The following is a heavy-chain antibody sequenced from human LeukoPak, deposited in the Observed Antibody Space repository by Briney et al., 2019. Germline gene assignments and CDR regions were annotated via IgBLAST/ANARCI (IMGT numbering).Heavy chain of an antibody. D-gene: IGHD2-15*01. CDR2: IIPILGIA. J-gene: IGHJ6*02. CDR1: GGTFSSYA. CDR3: ARVVVVVVAATPYYYYGMDV. V-gene: IGHV1-69*04. Sequence: SVTVSCKASGGTFSSYAISWVRQAPGQGLEWMGRIIPILGIANYAQKFQGRVTITADKSTSTAYMELSSLRSEDTAVYYCARVVVVVVAATPYYYYGMDVWGQGTTVTVSS.